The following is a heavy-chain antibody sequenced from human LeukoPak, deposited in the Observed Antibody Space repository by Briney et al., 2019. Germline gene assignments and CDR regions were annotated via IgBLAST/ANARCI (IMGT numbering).Heavy chain of an antibody. V-gene: IGHV3-23*01. CDR3: AREGGSSWSSPYYFDY. Sequence: PGGSLRLSCAASGFTFSSYAMAWVRQAPGEGLEWVSSIRGSGDSTYYADSVKGRFTISRDNAKNSLYLQMNSLRAEDTAVYYCAREGGSSWSSPYYFDYWGQGTLVTVSS. D-gene: IGHD6-13*01. CDR1: GFTFSSYA. J-gene: IGHJ4*02. CDR2: IRGSGDST.